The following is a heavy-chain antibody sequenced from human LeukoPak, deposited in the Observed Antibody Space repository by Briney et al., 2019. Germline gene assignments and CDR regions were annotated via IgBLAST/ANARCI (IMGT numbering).Heavy chain of an antibody. J-gene: IGHJ4*02. D-gene: IGHD4-11*01. CDR2: ISGDNGNT. Sequence: ASVKVSCKASGYTFTSYGITWVRQAPGQGLEWMGWISGDNGNTNYAQKLRDRVTMTTDTTTSTAYMEMRSLRSDDTAVYYCAIVQDYSNPVDYWGQGTLVTVSS. CDR1: GYTFTSYG. V-gene: IGHV1-18*01. CDR3: AIVQDYSNPVDY.